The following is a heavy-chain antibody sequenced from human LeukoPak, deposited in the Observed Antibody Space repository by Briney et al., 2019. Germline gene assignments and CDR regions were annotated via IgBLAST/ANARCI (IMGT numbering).Heavy chain of an antibody. Sequence: SGGSLRLSCAASGFTFSRYGMHWVRQAPGKGLKWVAVIWYDGSNKYYADSVKGRFTISRDNSKNTLYLQMNSLRAEDTAVYYCARDMVDGSKSRAGYFDYWGQGTLVIVSS. CDR2: IWYDGSNK. CDR3: ARDMVDGSKSRAGYFDY. J-gene: IGHJ4*02. D-gene: IGHD3-10*01. V-gene: IGHV3-33*01. CDR1: GFTFSRYG.